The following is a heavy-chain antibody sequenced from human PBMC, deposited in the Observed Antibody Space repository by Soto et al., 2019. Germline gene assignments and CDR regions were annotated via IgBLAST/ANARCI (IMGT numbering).Heavy chain of an antibody. CDR2: IIPIFGTA. CDR3: ARDGSGYRSRASPMDV. J-gene: IGHJ6*02. CDR1: GDTFSSYA. Sequence: QVQLVQSGAEVKKPGSSVKVSCKASGDTFSSYAISWVRQAPGQGLEWMGGIIPIFGTANYAQKFQGRVTITADESTSTAYMELSSLRSEDTAVYYCARDGSGYRSRASPMDVWRQGPTATVSS. D-gene: IGHD3-22*01. V-gene: IGHV1-69*01.